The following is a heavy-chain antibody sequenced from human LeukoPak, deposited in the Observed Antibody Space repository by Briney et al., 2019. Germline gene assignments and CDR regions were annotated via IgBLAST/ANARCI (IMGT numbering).Heavy chain of an antibody. V-gene: IGHV1-24*01. D-gene: IGHD3-22*01. CDR1: GYTLTELS. CDR3: ATLMYYYDSSGYYPPSGYFDY. Sequence: GASVKVSCKVSGYTLTELSMHWVRQAPGKGLEWMGGFDPEDGETIYAQKFQGRVTMTEDTSTDTAYMELSSLRSEDTAVYYCATLMYYYDSSGYYPPSGYFDYWGQGTLVTVSS. CDR2: FDPEDGET. J-gene: IGHJ4*02.